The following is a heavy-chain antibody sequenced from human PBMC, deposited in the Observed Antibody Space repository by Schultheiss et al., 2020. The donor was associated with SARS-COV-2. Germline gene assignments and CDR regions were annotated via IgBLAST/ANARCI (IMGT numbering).Heavy chain of an antibody. Sequence: ASVKVSCKASGGTFTSYGISWVRQAPGQGLEWMGWINPNSGGTNYAQKFQGRVTMTRDTSISTAYMELSRLRSDDTAVYYCARGGTGVWGQGTTVTVSS. V-gene: IGHV1-2*02. D-gene: IGHD3-16*01. CDR1: GGTFTSYG. CDR2: INPNSGGT. CDR3: ARGGTGV. J-gene: IGHJ6*02.